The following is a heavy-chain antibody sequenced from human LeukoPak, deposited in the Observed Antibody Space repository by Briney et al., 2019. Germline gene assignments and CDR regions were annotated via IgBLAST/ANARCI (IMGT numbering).Heavy chain of an antibody. CDR2: VSGSGASK. V-gene: IGHV3-23*01. D-gene: IGHD4-17*01. Sequence: GGSLALSCTASGFTFSSYAMSWVRQAPGKGLEGVSAVSGSGASKYYADSVKGRFTISRDNSKDTLYLQVNSLRADDTAVYYCARDPYGDGAFDIWGQGTMVTVSS. CDR1: GFTFSSYA. J-gene: IGHJ3*02. CDR3: ARDPYGDGAFDI.